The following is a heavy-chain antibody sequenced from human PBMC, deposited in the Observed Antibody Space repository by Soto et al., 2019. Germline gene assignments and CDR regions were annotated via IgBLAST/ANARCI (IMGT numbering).Heavy chain of an antibody. D-gene: IGHD3-10*01. CDR1: GFTFSSYG. J-gene: IGHJ6*02. CDR3: AKDHGSSYYYGMDV. Sequence: GGSLRLSCAASGFTFSSYGMHWVRQAPGKGLEWVAVISYDGSNKYYADSVKGRFTISRDNSKNTLYLQMNSLRAEDTAVYYCAKDHGSSYYYGMDVWGQGTTVTVSS. CDR2: ISYDGSNK. V-gene: IGHV3-30*18.